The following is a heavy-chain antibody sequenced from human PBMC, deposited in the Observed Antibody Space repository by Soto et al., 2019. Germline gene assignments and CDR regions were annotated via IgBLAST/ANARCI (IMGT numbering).Heavy chain of an antibody. CDR2: SSDRRTGNT. D-gene: IGHD2-21*02. Sequence: GGSLRLSCVASGFTFSSYTLNWVRRAPGKGLEWVATSSDRRTGNTHYSDSVRGRFTLSRDYSRNILFLQMDSLRADETALYYCTTCLTAHFDYWGRGPQVTVSS. CDR1: GFTFSSYT. CDR3: TTCLTAHFDY. V-gene: IGHV3-23*01. J-gene: IGHJ4*02.